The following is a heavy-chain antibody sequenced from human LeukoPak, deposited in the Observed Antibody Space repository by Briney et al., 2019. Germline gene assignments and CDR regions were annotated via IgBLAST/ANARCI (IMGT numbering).Heavy chain of an antibody. Sequence: KPGGSLRLSCAASGFTFSIYSVTWVRQAPGKGLEWVASISSTSSYIYYADSVRGRFTISRDNAQYLAYLQMNSLSAEDTAVYYCARDPYYYDSSGYPGGYWGQGTLVTVSS. CDR1: GFTFSIYS. D-gene: IGHD3-22*01. CDR2: ISSTSSYI. CDR3: ARDPYYYDSSGYPGGY. J-gene: IGHJ4*02. V-gene: IGHV3-21*06.